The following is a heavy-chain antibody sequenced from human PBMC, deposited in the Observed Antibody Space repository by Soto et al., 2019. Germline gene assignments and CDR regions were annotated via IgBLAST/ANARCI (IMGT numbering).Heavy chain of an antibody. CDR2: IIPIFGTA. V-gene: IGHV1-69*13. CDR1: GGPFSSYA. CDR3: ARGMITFGGVIVAFDY. Sequence: SVKVYCKASGGPFSSYAISLVRQAPGQGLEWMGGIIPIFGTANYAQKFQGRVTITADESTSTAYMELSSLRSEDTAVYYCARGMITFGGVIVAFDYWGQGTLVTVSS. D-gene: IGHD3-16*02. J-gene: IGHJ4*02.